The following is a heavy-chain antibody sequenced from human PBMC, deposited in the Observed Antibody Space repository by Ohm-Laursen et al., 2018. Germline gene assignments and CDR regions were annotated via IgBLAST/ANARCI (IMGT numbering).Heavy chain of an antibody. D-gene: IGHD1-26*01. CDR1: GFTFSSYE. J-gene: IGHJ3*02. Sequence: SLRLSCAASGFTFSSYEMNWVRQAPGKGLEWVSSISSSSSYIYYADSVKGRFTISRDNAKNSLYLQMNSLRAEDTAVYYCARGSGSSRRHAFDIWGQGTMVTVSS. CDR2: ISSSSSYI. CDR3: ARGSGSSRRHAFDI. V-gene: IGHV3-21*01.